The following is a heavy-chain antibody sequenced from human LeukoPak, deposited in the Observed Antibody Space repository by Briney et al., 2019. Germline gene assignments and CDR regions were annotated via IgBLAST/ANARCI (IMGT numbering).Heavy chain of an antibody. CDR1: GYSFTNYW. V-gene: IGHV5-51*01. CDR2: IYPGDSDP. J-gene: IGHJ4*02. CDR3: ARRSSGWYGFDY. Sequence: GESLKISCKGSGYSFTNYWIGWVRQMPGKGLDWMGVIYPGDSDPRYSPSFQGQVTISADKSISTAYLQWSSLKASDTAIYYCARRSSGWYGFDYWGQGTLVTVSS. D-gene: IGHD6-19*01.